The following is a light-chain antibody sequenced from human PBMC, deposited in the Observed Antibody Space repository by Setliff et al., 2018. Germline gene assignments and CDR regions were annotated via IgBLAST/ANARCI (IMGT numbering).Light chain of an antibody. J-gene: IGLJ2*01. Sequence: QSALTQPASVSGSPGQSITVSCTGTSSDIGAYTYVSWYRQRPGNVPQLMIYEVSKRPSGVSNRFSGSKSGNTASLTISGLQAEDETDYYCYSYAGSSTFVVFGGGTKVTVL. V-gene: IGLV2-23*02. CDR1: SSDIGAYTY. CDR2: EVS. CDR3: YSYAGSSTFVV.